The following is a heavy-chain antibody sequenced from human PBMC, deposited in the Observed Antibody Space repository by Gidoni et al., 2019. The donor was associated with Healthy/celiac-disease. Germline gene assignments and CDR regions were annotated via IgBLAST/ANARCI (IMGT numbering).Heavy chain of an antibody. CDR3: ARNYPTTVVTPGSDAFDI. Sequence: QVQLQESGPGLVKPSETLSLTCTVSGGSISRYYWSWIRQPPGKGLEWIGYIYYSGSTNYNPSLKSRVTISVDTSKNQFSLKLSSVTAADTAVYYCARNYPTTVVTPGSDAFDIWGQGTMVTVSS. D-gene: IGHD4-17*01. V-gene: IGHV4-59*01. CDR2: IYYSGST. J-gene: IGHJ3*02. CDR1: GGSISRYY.